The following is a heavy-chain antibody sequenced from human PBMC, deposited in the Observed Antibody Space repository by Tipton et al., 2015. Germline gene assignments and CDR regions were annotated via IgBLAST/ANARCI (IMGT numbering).Heavy chain of an antibody. J-gene: IGHJ6*02. CDR1: GGSISSYY. CDR3: AREFCGGDCSFHYYYGMDV. D-gene: IGHD2-21*02. Sequence: LRLSCTVSGGSISSYYWSWIRQPPGKGLEWTGYIYYSGSTHYNPSLKSRVTMSVDTSKNQFSLKVSSVTAADTAIYYCAREFCGGDCSFHYYYGMDVWGQGTTVTVSS. CDR2: IYYSGST. V-gene: IGHV4-59*01.